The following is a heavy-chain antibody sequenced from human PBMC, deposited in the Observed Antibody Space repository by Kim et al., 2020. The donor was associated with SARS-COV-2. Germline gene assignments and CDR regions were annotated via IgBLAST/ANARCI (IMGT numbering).Heavy chain of an antibody. D-gene: IGHD6-19*01. CDR1: GGSISSYY. CDR2: IYYSGST. V-gene: IGHV4-59*01. Sequence: SETLSLTCTVSGGSISSYYWSWIRQPPGKGLEWIGYIYYSGSTNYNPSLKSRVTISVDTSKNQFSLKLSSVTAADTAVYYCARVAPSSGWWRQPGGVFDYWGQGTLVTVSS. CDR3: ARVAPSSGWWRQPGGVFDY. J-gene: IGHJ4*02.